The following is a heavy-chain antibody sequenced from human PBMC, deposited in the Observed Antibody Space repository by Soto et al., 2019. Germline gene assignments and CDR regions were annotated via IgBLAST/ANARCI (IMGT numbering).Heavy chain of an antibody. CDR3: AHEQQLVFQH. J-gene: IGHJ1*01. CDR1: GFTFSSYG. D-gene: IGHD6-13*01. Sequence: QVQLVESGGGVVQPGRSLRLSCAASGFTFSSYGMHWVRQAPGKGLEWVAVIWYDGSNKYYADSVKGRFTISRDNSKNTLYLPMNSLRAEDTAVYYCAHEQQLVFQHWGQGTLVTVSS. CDR2: IWYDGSNK. V-gene: IGHV3-33*06.